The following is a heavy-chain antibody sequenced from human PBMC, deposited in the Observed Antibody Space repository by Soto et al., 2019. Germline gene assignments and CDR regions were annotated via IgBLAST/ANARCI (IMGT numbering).Heavy chain of an antibody. V-gene: IGHV4-4*02. Sequence: SETLSLTCAVSGGSISSSNWWSWVRQPPGKGLEWIGEIYHSGGTNYNPSLKSRVTMSLDKSKNQFSLKLTSVTAADTAVYYCARYDYGDYDGYFDYWGQGTLVTVSS. CDR3: ARYDYGDYDGYFDY. CDR1: GGSISSSNW. D-gene: IGHD4-17*01. CDR2: IYHSGGT. J-gene: IGHJ4*02.